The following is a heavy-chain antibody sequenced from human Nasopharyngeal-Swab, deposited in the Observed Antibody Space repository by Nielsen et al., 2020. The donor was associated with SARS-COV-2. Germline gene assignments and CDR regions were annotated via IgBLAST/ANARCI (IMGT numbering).Heavy chain of an antibody. D-gene: IGHD1-7*01. J-gene: IGHJ4*02. CDR2: IKQDGSEK. CDR3: ARVPYNWNYNRTQLKYYFDY. V-gene: IGHV3-7*02. Sequence: VRQMPGKGLEWVANIKQDGSEKYYVDSVKGRFTISRDNAKNSLYLQMNSLRAEDTAVCYCARVPYNWNYNRTQLKYYFDYWGQGTLVTVSS.